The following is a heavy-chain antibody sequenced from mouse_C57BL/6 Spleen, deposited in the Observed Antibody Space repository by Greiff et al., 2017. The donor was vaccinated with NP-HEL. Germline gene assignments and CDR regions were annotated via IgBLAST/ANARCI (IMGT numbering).Heavy chain of an antibody. D-gene: IGHD1-1*01. CDR2: FHPYNDDT. V-gene: IGHV1-47*01. CDR3: ARGGYGSSYQYYFDY. J-gene: IGHJ2*01. Sequence: QVQLKQSGAELVKPGASVKMSCKASGYTFTTYPIEWMKQNHGKSLEWIGNFHPYNDDTKYNEKFKGKATLTVEKSSSTVYLELSRLTSDDSAVYYCARGGYGSSYQYYFDYWGQGTTLTVSS. CDR1: GYTFTTYP.